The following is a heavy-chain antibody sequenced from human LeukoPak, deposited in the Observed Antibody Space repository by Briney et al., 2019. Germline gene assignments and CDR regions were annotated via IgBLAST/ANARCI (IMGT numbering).Heavy chain of an antibody. CDR3: ARGVGTSWFDP. V-gene: IGHV1-2*02. CDR1: QYTFTDYY. D-gene: IGHD2-15*01. CDR2: MNSKTGGT. J-gene: IGHJ5*02. Sequence: ASAKVSCKASQYTFTDYYIHWVRQAPGQGLEWMGWMNSKTGGTNSAQMFQDRVTMTRDTSINTAFMEVKRLTTDDTAVYYCARGVGTSWFDPWGQGTPVTVSS.